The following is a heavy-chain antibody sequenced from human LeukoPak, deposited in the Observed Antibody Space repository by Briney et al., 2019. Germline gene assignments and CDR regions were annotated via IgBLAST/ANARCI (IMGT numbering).Heavy chain of an antibody. CDR1: GGSVSSAIYY. CDR2: IHHSGST. D-gene: IGHD2-21*02. J-gene: IGHJ3*02. Sequence: SETLSLTCTVSGGSVSSAIYYWSWIRQPPGKGLEWIGYIHHSGSTNSNPSLKSPVTMSLDTSKNQLSLKLTSVTAADTAVYYCARCARFCGGDCYPDGFDIWGQGTMVSVSS. CDR3: ARCARFCGGDCYPDGFDI. V-gene: IGHV4-61*01.